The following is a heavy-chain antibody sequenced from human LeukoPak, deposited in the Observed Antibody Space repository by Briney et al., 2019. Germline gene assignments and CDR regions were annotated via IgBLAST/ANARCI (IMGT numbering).Heavy chain of an antibody. CDR3: ARDYCSGGRCYSVDY. Sequence: GRSLRLSCAASGFTFSSYAMHWVRQAPGKGLEWVAVISYDGSNKYYADSVKGRFTISRDNSKNTLYLQMNSLRAEDTAVYYCARDYCSGGRCYSVDYWGQGTLVTVSS. V-gene: IGHV3-30*04. J-gene: IGHJ4*02. CDR1: GFTFSSYA. CDR2: ISYDGSNK. D-gene: IGHD2-15*01.